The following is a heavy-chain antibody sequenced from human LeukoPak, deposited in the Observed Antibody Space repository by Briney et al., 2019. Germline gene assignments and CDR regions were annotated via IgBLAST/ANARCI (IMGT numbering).Heavy chain of an antibody. Sequence: SETLSLTCTVSGGSISTYYWSWIRQPPGKGLEWIGFISYSGSSSYSPSLKSRVTISVDTSKNQFSLKLSSVTAADTAVYYCARDLDLGQGTLVTVSS. CDR1: GGSISTYY. CDR2: ISYSGSS. V-gene: IGHV4-59*01. J-gene: IGHJ4*02. CDR3: ARDLD.